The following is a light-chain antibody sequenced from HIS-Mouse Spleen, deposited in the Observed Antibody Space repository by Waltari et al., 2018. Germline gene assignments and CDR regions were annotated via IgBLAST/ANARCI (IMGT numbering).Light chain of an antibody. Sequence: QSALTQPASVSGSPGQSITLSCTGTSSDVGSYNLVSWYQQHPGKAPKHMIYEGSKRPSGVSNPFAGSKSGNTAYLTISGVQAEDEADYYCCSYAGSSTVVFGGGTKLTVL. CDR3: CSYAGSSTVV. CDR1: SSDVGSYNL. J-gene: IGLJ2*01. V-gene: IGLV2-23*01. CDR2: EGS.